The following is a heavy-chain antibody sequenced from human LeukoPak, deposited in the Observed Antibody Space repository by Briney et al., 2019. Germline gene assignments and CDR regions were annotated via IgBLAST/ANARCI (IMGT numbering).Heavy chain of an antibody. V-gene: IGHV4-4*07. D-gene: IGHD3-22*01. J-gene: IGHJ4*02. CDR1: GGSISSYY. Sequence: SETLSLTCTVSGGSISSYYWSWIRQPAGKGLEWIGRVYTSGSTNYNPSLKNRVTMSVDTSKNQFSLQLSSVTAADTAVYYCVRDLFYYDSSGYDRTGGFDYWGQGTLVTVSS. CDR3: VRDLFYYDSSGYDRTGGFDY. CDR2: VYTSGST.